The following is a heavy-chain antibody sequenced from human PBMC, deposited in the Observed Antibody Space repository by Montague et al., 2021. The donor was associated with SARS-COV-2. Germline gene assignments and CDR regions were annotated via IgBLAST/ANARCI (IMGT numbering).Heavy chain of an antibody. CDR3: ARDFAHYTGYVAGYFDY. J-gene: IGHJ4*02. V-gene: IGHV3-7*05. CDR1: GFTFSSYW. CDR2: IKEDGSEK. D-gene: IGHD5-12*01. Sequence: SLRLSCAASGFTFSSYWMSWVRQAPGEGLEWVASIKEDGSEKDYXXSLKGRFTISRDNAKNSLHLQMNSLRADDTAVYYCARDFAHYTGYVAGYFDYWGQGTLVTVSS.